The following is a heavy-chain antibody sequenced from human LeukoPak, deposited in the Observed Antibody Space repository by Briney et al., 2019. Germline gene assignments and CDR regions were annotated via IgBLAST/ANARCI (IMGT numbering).Heavy chain of an antibody. CDR2: ICWNSDNI. Sequence: GGSLRLSCAASGFTFDDYAMHWVRQAPGKGLEWVSSICWNSDNIGYADSVKGRFTISRDNAKNSLYLQMNSLRAEDTALYYCARVRTVVTAFDIWGQGTMVTVSS. CDR1: GFTFDDYA. D-gene: IGHD4-23*01. CDR3: ARVRTVVTAFDI. V-gene: IGHV3-9*01. J-gene: IGHJ3*02.